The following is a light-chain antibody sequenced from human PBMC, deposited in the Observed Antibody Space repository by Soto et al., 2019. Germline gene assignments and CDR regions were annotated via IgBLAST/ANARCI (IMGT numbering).Light chain of an antibody. Sequence: EIVMTQSPATLSVSPGERATLSCRASQSISNNLAWYHHKPGQAPRLLIFGASTRATGIPTRFSGGRSGTEFTLTVSSLQSEDFAVYYCQQYNDWPWTFGQGTKVEI. CDR2: GAS. CDR1: QSISNN. V-gene: IGKV3-15*01. CDR3: QQYNDWPWT. J-gene: IGKJ1*01.